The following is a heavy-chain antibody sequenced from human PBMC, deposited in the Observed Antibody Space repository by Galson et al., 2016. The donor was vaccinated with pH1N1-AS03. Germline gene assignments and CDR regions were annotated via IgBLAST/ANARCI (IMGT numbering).Heavy chain of an antibody. J-gene: IGHJ4*02. V-gene: IGHV4-39*07. CDR2: ISLSGST. CDR1: GGSMSSSSYY. Sequence: ETLSLTCSVSGGSMSSSSYYWGWVRQPPGRGLEWIGSISLSGSTYYSASLKSRVTISIDKSKNHFSLKLKSVTAADTAVYFCAMDTTTWMRFDYWGQGSLGLVSS. D-gene: IGHD1-1*01. CDR3: AMDTTTWMRFDY.